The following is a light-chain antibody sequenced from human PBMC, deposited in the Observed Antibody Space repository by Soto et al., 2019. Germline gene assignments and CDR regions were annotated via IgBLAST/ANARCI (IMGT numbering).Light chain of an antibody. CDR3: CSYAGSNYV. J-gene: IGLJ1*01. V-gene: IGLV2-23*02. Sequence: QSAVTQPASVSGSPGQSITISCTGTRSDVGNYNLVSWYQHHPGKAPKLMIYEVSKRPSGVSNRFSGSKSGDTASLTISGLQAEDEADYYCCSYAGSNYVFGTGTKVTVL. CDR1: RSDVGNYNL. CDR2: EVS.